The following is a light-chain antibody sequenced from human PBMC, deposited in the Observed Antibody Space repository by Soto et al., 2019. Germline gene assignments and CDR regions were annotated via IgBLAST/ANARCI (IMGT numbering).Light chain of an antibody. V-gene: IGKV3-15*01. CDR2: GIS. CDR1: QTVGKN. J-gene: IGKJ5*01. Sequence: EVVMTQSPATLSVSPGERATLSCRASQTVGKNYLAWYQQKPGRAPRLLIHGISARATGIPARFSGSGSGTEFTLTIDNLQSEDFAVYYCQQYTNWPITFGQGTRLEI. CDR3: QQYTNWPIT.